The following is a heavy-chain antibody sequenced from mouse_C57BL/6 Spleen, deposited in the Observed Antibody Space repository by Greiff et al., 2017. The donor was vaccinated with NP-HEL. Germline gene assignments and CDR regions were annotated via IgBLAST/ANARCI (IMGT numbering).Heavy chain of an antibody. CDR2: ISGGGGNT. CDR1: GFTFSSYT. D-gene: IGHD1-1*01. V-gene: IGHV5-9*01. Sequence: EVKLMESGGGLVKPGGSLKLSCAASGFTFSSYTMSWVRQTPEKRLEWVATISGGGGNTYYPDSVKGRFTISRDNAKNTLYLQMISLRSEDTALYDCARGYYGSFYFDYWGQGTTLTVSS. CDR3: ARGYYGSFYFDY. J-gene: IGHJ2*01.